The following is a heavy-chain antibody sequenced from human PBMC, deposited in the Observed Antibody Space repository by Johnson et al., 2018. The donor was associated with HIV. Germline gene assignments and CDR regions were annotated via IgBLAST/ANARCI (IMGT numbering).Heavy chain of an antibody. J-gene: IGHJ3*02. CDR3: ARDSIEMATKSEDAFDI. CDR2: ISFDGSNK. CDR1: GFGFSSYG. D-gene: IGHD5-24*01. V-gene: IGHV3-30*03. Sequence: QVQLVESGGGVVQPGRSLRLSCAASGFGFSSYGMHWVRQAPGKGLEWVAVISFDGSNKYYADSVKGRFTISRDNSKNTLYLQMNSLRAEDTAVYYCARDSIEMATKSEDAFDI.